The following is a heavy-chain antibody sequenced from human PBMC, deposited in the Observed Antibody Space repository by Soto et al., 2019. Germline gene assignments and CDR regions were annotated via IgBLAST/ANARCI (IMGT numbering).Heavy chain of an antibody. CDR3: ARQEGGYWFDP. CDR2: IYYSGST. J-gene: IGHJ5*02. V-gene: IGHV4-59*08. D-gene: IGHD3-16*01. CDR1: GGSISSYY. Sequence: PSETLSLTCTVSGGSISSYYWSWIRQPPGKGLEWIGYIYYSGSTNYNPSLKSRVTISVDTSKNQFSLKLSSVTAADTAVYYCARQEGGYWFDPWGQGTLVTVSS.